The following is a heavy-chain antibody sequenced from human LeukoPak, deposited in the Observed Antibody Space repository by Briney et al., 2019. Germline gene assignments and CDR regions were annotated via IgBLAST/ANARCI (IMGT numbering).Heavy chain of an antibody. CDR3: ARGRRDGYIEFDY. J-gene: IGHJ4*02. CDR2: INHSGST. V-gene: IGHV4-34*01. CDR1: GGSISGYY. D-gene: IGHD5-24*01. Sequence: SETLSLTCTVSGGSISGYYWSWIRQPPGKGLEWIGEINHSGSTNYNPSLKSRVTISVDTSKNQFSLKLSSVTAADTAVYYCARGRRDGYIEFDYWGQGTLVTVSS.